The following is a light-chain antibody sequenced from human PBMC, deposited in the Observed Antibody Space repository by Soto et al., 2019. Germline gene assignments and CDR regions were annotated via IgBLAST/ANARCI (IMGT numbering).Light chain of an antibody. J-gene: IGLJ2*01. CDR1: SGHSSYA. Sequence: QSVLTQSPSASASLGASVKLTCTLSSGHSSYAIAWHQQQPEKGPRYLMKLNSDGSHSKGDGIPDRFSGSSSGAERYLTISCLQSEDEADYYCQTWGTGIQGVFGGGTKVTVL. V-gene: IGLV4-69*01. CDR2: LNSDGSH. CDR3: QTWGTGIQGV.